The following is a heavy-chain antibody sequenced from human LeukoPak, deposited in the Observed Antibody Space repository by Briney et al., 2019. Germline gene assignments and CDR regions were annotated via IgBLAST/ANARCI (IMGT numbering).Heavy chain of an antibody. D-gene: IGHD3-10*01. Sequence: SETLSLTRTVSGGSISSYYWSWLRQPPGKGLEWVGYIYYSGSTNYNPSLKSRVTVSLDTSKNQFSLKLSSVTAADTAVYYCARHGQEVTMVRGALDYWGQGTLVTVSS. CDR2: IYYSGST. CDR1: GGSISSYY. J-gene: IGHJ4*02. V-gene: IGHV4-59*08. CDR3: ARHGQEVTMVRGALDY.